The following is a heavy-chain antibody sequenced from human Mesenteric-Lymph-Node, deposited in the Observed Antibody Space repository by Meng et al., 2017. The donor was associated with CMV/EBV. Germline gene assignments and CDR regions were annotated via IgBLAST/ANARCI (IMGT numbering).Heavy chain of an antibody. CDR1: GFTFSSYS. CDR3: ARGTPLLR. V-gene: IGHV3-21*01. J-gene: IGHJ4*02. D-gene: IGHD3-22*01. CDR2: ISSSSSYR. Sequence: ELQLVESGGGLVKPGGSLRLSCAASGFTFSSYSMNWVRQAPGKGMEWVSSISSSSSYRYYADSVKGRFTISRDNAKNSLYLQMNSLRAEDTAVYYCARGTPLLRWGQGTLVTVSS.